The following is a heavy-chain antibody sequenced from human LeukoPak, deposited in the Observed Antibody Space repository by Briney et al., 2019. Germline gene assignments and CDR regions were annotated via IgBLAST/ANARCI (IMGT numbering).Heavy chain of an antibody. Sequence: GGSLRLSCAASGFTFDDYGMSWVRQAPGKGLEWVSGINWNGGSTGYADSVKGRFSISRDNAKNSLYLQMNSLRAEDTALYHCARHDTATYYYYMDVWGKGTTVTVSS. J-gene: IGHJ6*03. V-gene: IGHV3-20*01. CDR3: ARHDTATYYYYMDV. CDR1: GFTFDDYG. D-gene: IGHD5-18*01. CDR2: INWNGGST.